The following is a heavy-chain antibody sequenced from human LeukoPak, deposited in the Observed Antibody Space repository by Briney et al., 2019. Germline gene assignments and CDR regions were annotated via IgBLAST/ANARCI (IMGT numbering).Heavy chain of an antibody. CDR3: ARDREYSKSWSFDY. CDR2: IYHGGNT. J-gene: IGHJ4*02. Sequence: PSGTLSLTCAVSGDSISSKNWWSWVRPPPGKGLEWIGEIYHGGNTNYNPSLKRRVTISVDKSKNQFSLILSSVTAADTAVYYCARDREYSKSWSFDYWGQGTLVTVSS. CDR1: GDSISSKNW. D-gene: IGHD6-13*01. V-gene: IGHV4-4*02.